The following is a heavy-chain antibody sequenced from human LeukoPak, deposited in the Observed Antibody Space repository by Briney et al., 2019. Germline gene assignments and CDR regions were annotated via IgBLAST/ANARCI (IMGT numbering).Heavy chain of an antibody. CDR3: ARDGIAAAGLYYYGMDV. J-gene: IGHJ6*02. D-gene: IGHD6-13*01. Sequence: QTSETLSLTCTVSGGSISSYYWSWIRQPPGKGLEWIGYIYYSGSTNYNPSLKSRVTISVDTSKNQFSLKLSSVTAADTAVYYCARDGIAAAGLYYYGMDVWGQGTTVTVSS. CDR2: IYYSGST. V-gene: IGHV4-59*01. CDR1: GGSISSYY.